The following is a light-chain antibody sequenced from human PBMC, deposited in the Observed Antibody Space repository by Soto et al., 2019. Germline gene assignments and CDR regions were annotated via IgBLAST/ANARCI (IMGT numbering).Light chain of an antibody. CDR2: GAS. V-gene: IGKV3-20*01. Sequence: EIVLTQSPGTLSLSPGERATLSCRASQSVSNNYLACYQQKPGQAPRLLIYGASNKATGIPDRFSGSGSGKDFTLTISRLEPEDFAVYYCQQYGSSGTFGQGTKVEIK. CDR3: QQYGSSGT. J-gene: IGKJ1*01. CDR1: QSVSNNY.